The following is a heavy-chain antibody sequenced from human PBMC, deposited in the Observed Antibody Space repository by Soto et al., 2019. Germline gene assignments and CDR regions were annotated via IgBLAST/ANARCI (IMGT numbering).Heavy chain of an antibody. CDR3: AKDRQMGDYIWGSYRYPLGGPYFDY. CDR1: GFTFSSYA. D-gene: IGHD3-16*02. CDR2: ISGSGGST. Sequence: GGSLRLSCAASGFTFSSYAMSWVRQAPGKGLEWVSAISGSGGSTYYADSVKGRFTISRDNSKNTLYLQMNSLRAEDTAVYYCAKDRQMGDYIWGSYRYPLGGPYFDYWGQGTLVTVSS. J-gene: IGHJ4*02. V-gene: IGHV3-23*01.